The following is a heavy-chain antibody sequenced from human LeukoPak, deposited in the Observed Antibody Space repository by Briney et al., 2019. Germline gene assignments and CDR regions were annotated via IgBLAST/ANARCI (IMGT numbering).Heavy chain of an antibody. CDR3: AGRSGSYYSLNY. CDR1: GFTFSSYW. CDR2: INSDGSGT. Sequence: GGSLRLSCAAAGFTFSSYWMHWVRQAPGKGLVWVSRINSDGSGTSYADSVKGRFTISRDNAKNTLYPQMNSLRAEDTAVYYCAGRSGSYYSLNYWGQGTLVTVSS. V-gene: IGHV3-74*01. D-gene: IGHD3-10*01. J-gene: IGHJ4*02.